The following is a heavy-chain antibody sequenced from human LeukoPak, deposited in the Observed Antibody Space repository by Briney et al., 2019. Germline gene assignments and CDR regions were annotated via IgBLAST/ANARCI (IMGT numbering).Heavy chain of an antibody. CDR3: ARETTQSWHYYYYGMDV. J-gene: IGHJ6*02. D-gene: IGHD2-15*01. Sequence: SVKVSCKASGYTFTGYYMHWVRQAPGQGLEWMGGIIPIFGTANYAQKFQGRVTITADESTSTAYMELSSLRSEDTAVYYCARETTQSWHYYYYGMDVWGQGTTVTVSS. CDR1: GYTFTGYY. CDR2: IIPIFGTA. V-gene: IGHV1-69*13.